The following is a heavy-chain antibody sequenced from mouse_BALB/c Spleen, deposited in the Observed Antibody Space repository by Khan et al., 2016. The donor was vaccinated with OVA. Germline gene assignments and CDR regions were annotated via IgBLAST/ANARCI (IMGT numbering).Heavy chain of an antibody. CDR3: ARPAYFSYTLDY. CDR1: GYTFTNYG. J-gene: IGHJ4*01. CDR2: INTYTGEP. V-gene: IGHV9-3-1*01. D-gene: IGHD2-10*01. Sequence: QIQLVQSGPELKKPGETVKISCKASGYTFTNYGMNWVKQSPGKALKWMGWINTYTGEPTYADDFKGRFAFSLETSASTAYLQINNLKNEDTATYFCARPAYFSYTLDYWGQGTSVTVSA.